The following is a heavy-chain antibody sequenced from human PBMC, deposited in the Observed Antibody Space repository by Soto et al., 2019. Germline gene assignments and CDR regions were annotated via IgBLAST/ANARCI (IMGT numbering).Heavy chain of an antibody. J-gene: IGHJ6*02. CDR3: ARASQLHVYYYYYGMDV. V-gene: IGHV1-69*12. CDR2: IIPIFGTA. CDR1: GGTFSRYA. D-gene: IGHD2-2*01. Sequence: QVQLVQSGAEVKKPGSSVKVSCKASGGTFSRYAISWVRQAPGQGLEWMGGIIPIFGTANYAQRFQGRVTIYADESTSTAYMELSSLRSEDTAVYYCARASQLHVYYYYYGMDVWGQGTTVTVSS.